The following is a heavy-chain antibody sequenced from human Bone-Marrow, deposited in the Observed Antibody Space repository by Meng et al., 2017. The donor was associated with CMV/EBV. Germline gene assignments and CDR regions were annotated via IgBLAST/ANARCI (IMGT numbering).Heavy chain of an antibody. CDR1: GFTFSSYE. CDR3: ARTTGTGACDI. V-gene: IGHV3-7*01. D-gene: IGHD1-1*01. CDR2: IKQDGTEK. Sequence: GESLKISCAASGFTFSSYEMNWVRQAPGKGLEWVANIKQDGTEKYYVDSVKGRFTISRDNAKNSVHLQMNSLRAEDTAVYYCARTTGTGACDIWGQGKMVNV. J-gene: IGHJ3*02.